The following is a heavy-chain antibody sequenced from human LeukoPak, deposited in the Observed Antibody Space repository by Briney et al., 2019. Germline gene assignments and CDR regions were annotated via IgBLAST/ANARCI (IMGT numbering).Heavy chain of an antibody. V-gene: IGHV1-2*02. J-gene: IGHJ3*02. D-gene: IGHD1-26*01. CDR1: GYIXTRYY. Sequence: ASVNVSCKASGYIXTRYYMHGVRQAPGQGLEWMGWINPNSGDTNYAQKFQGRVTMTRETSISTADMELSRLRSDDRAVYYCAREEHQNDAFDIWGQGTLVTVSS. CDR2: INPNSGDT. CDR3: AREEHQNDAFDI.